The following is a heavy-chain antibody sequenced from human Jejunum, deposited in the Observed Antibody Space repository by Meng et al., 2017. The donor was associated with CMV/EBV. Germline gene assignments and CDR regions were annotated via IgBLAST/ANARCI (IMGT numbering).Heavy chain of an antibody. CDR2: IVPKRRTK. D-gene: IGHD3-22*01. J-gene: IGHJ6*02. CDR3: ERSDLYDSRRISYVRYYGMDV. Sequence: WVRQDSGQGVEWVGGIVPKRRTKSIKQKSEDRVTNTTDGSRSTVYKELSGLRSEETAGYYCERSDLYDSRRISYVRYYGMDVWGQGTTVTVSS. V-gene: IGHV1-69*16.